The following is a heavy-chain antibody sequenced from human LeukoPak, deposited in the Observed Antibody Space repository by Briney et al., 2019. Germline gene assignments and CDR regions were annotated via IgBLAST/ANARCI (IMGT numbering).Heavy chain of an antibody. CDR1: GGSISSSSYY. Sequence: SETLSLTCTVSGGSISSSSYYWSWIRQPPGKGLEWIGYIYYSGSTNYNPSLKSRVTISVDTSKNQFSLKLSSVTAADTAVYYCARVQAYGGKGYLDYWGQGTLVTVSS. CDR2: IYYSGST. J-gene: IGHJ4*02. CDR3: ARVQAYGGKGYLDY. D-gene: IGHD4-23*01. V-gene: IGHV4-61*01.